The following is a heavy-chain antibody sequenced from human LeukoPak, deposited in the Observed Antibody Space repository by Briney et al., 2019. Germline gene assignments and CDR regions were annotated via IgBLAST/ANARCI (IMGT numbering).Heavy chain of an antibody. CDR3: ARQEFYYDSSGYRYTWFDL. CDR1: GVSVSSSSYY. J-gene: IGHJ5*02. CDR2: IYDTGST. V-gene: IGHV4-39*01. D-gene: IGHD3-22*01. Sequence: PSETLSLTCTVSGVSVSSSSYYWGGVRQPPGKGLGWIGSIYDTGSTYYNPALKSRVTMSVDTSKSQFSLKLSSVTAADTAVFYCARQEFYYDSSGYRYTWFDLWGQGTLVSVSS.